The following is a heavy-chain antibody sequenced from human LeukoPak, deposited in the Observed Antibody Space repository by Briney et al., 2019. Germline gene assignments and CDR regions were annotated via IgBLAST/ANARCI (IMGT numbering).Heavy chain of an antibody. V-gene: IGHV1-2*02. J-gene: IGHJ6*02. CDR1: GYTFTSYY. Sequence: GASVKVSCKASGYTFTSYYMHWVRQAPGQGLEWMGWINPNSGGTNYAKKFQGRVTMTRDTSISTAYMELSRLRSDDTAVYYCARADYDFWSGYYDYYGMDVWGQGTTVTVSS. CDR2: INPNSGGT. CDR3: ARADYDFWSGYYDYYGMDV. D-gene: IGHD3-3*01.